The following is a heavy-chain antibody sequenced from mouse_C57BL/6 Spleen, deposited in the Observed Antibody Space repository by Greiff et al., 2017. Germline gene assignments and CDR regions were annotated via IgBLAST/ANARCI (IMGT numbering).Heavy chain of an antibody. CDR2: IRNKANGYTT. Sequence: DVQLVESGGGLVQPGGSLSLSCAASGFTFTDYYMSWVRQPPGKALEWLGFIRNKANGYTTEYSASVKGRFTISRDNSQSILYLQMNAPRAEDSATYYCARYSNYGFDYWGQGTTLTVSS. J-gene: IGHJ2*01. CDR3: ARYSNYGFDY. CDR1: GFTFTDYY. V-gene: IGHV7-3*01. D-gene: IGHD1-1*01.